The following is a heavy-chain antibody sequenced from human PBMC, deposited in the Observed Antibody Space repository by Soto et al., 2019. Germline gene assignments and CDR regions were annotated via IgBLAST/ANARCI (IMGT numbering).Heavy chain of an antibody. CDR2: IKQEGSEK. V-gene: IGHV3-7*04. CDR3: ATERQGRFDT. Sequence: SEFTCGDLWSRRVRKATGKGLEWVANIKQEGSEKYYVDAVKGRFTISRDNAKNSLYLQMNSLRAEVTSVDYWATERQGRFDTWGQRPLVSVYS. CDR1: EFTCGDLW. J-gene: IGHJ5*02.